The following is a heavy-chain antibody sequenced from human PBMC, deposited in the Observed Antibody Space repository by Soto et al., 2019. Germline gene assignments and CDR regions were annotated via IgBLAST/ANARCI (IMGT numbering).Heavy chain of an antibody. CDR3: ARDHEQAFDY. Sequence: SETLSLTCTVSGGSISSGGYYWSWIRQHPGKGLEWIGYIYYSGSTYYNPALKSRVTISVDTSKNQFSLKLSSVTAADTTVYYCARDHEQAFDYWGQGTLVTVSS. CDR1: GGSISSGGYY. J-gene: IGHJ4*02. CDR2: IYYSGST. V-gene: IGHV4-31*02.